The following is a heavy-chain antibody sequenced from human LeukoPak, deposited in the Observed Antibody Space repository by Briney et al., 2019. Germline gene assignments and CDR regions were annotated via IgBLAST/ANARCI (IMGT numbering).Heavy chain of an antibody. D-gene: IGHD2-2*02. V-gene: IGHV3-30*02. CDR2: IRNDGRNE. Sequence: PGGSLRLSCAASRFTFGSYGMHWVRQAPGKSLQWVAFIRNDGRNEYYADSVKGRFTISRDNSKNTLYLQMNSLRAEDTAVYYCAKVFNRYCSTTSCYMAAFDIWGQGTMVTVSS. CDR1: RFTFGSYG. J-gene: IGHJ3*02. CDR3: AKVFNRYCSTTSCYMAAFDI.